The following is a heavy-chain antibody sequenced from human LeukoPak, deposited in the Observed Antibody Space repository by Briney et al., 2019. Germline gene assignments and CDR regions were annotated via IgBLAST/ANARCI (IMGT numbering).Heavy chain of an antibody. D-gene: IGHD5-12*01. Sequence: GGSLRLSCAASGSTFSSYGMHWVRQAPGKGLEWVAVIWFDGSDKYYADSVKGRFTISRDNSKNTLYLQMNSLRAEDTAVYYCARDGYSGYDFYFDYWGQGSLVTVSS. CDR2: IWFDGSDK. J-gene: IGHJ4*02. CDR1: GSTFSSYG. CDR3: ARDGYSGYDFYFDY. V-gene: IGHV3-33*01.